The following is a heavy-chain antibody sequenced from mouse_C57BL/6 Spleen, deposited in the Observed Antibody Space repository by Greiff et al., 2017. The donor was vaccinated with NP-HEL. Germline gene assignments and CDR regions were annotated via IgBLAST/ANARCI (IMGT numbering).Heavy chain of an antibody. D-gene: IGHD1-1*01. J-gene: IGHJ2*01. CDR1: GFTFSSYA. CDR2: ISDGGSYT. V-gene: IGHV5-4*01. CDR3: ARDKTTVVVYFDY. Sequence: EVQLQESGGGLVKPGGSLKLSCAASGFTFSSYAMSWVRQTPEKRLEWVATISDGGSYTYYPDNVKGRFTISRDNAKNNLYLQMSHLKSEDTAMYYCARDKTTVVVYFDYWGQGTTLTVSS.